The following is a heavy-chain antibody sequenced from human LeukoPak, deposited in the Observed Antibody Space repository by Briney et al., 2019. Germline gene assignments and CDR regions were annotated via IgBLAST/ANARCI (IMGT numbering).Heavy chain of an antibody. CDR3: ARGDWITIFGD. D-gene: IGHD3-3*01. V-gene: IGHV4-30-4*08. J-gene: IGHJ4*02. CDR2: IYYSGST. CDR1: GGSISSGDYY. Sequence: SQTLSLTCTVFGGSISSGDYYWSWIRQPPGKGLEWIGYIYYSGSTYYNPSLKSRVNISVDTSKNQFSLKLSSVTAADTAVYYCARGDWITIFGDWGQGTLVTVSS.